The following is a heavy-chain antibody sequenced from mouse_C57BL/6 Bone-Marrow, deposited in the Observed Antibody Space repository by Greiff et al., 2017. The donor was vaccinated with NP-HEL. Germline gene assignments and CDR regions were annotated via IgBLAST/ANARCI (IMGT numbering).Heavy chain of an antibody. CDR2: IDPSDSYT. CDR3: ARHYYGSSNWYFDV. J-gene: IGHJ1*03. CDR1: GYTFTSYW. D-gene: IGHD1-1*01. V-gene: IGHV1-69*01. Sequence: VQLKQPGAELVMPGASVKLSCKASGYTFTSYWMHWVKQRPGQGLEWIGEIDPSDSYTNYNQKFKGKSTLTVDKSSSTAYMQLSSLTSEDSAVYYCARHYYGSSNWYFDVWGTGTTVTVSS.